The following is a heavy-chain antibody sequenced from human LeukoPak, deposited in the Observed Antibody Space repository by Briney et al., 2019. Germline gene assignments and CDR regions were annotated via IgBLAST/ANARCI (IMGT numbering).Heavy chain of an antibody. CDR3: ARSSSTCHPDRNYYYMDV. D-gene: IGHD2-2*01. J-gene: IGHJ6*03. CDR1: GYSFTSYW. V-gene: IGHV5-51*03. Sequence: GESLKISWKGSGYSFTSYWIGWVRQMPGKGLEWMGIIYPGDSDTRYSPSFQGQVTISADKSISTAYLQWSSLKASDTAMYYCARSSSTCHPDRNYYYMDVWGKGTTVTVSS. CDR2: IYPGDSDT.